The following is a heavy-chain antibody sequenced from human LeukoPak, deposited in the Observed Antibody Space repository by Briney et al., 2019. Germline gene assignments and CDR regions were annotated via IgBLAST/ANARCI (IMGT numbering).Heavy chain of an antibody. CDR2: MNPNSGNT. CDR3: ARSKTAAGNPFNY. D-gene: IGHD6-13*01. V-gene: IGHV1-8*01. J-gene: IGHJ4*02. CDR1: GYTFTSYD. Sequence: GASVKVSCKASGYTFTSYDINWVRRATGQGLEWMGWMNPNSGNTGCAQKFQGRVTMTRDTSINTAYMEVSSLRSEDTAVYYCARSKTAAGNPFNYWGQGTLVTVSS.